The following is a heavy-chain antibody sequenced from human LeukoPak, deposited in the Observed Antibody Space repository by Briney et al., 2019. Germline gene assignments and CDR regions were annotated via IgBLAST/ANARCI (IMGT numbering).Heavy chain of an antibody. J-gene: IGHJ4*02. D-gene: IGHD6-19*01. V-gene: IGHV1-24*01. Sequence: ASLKVSRKVSVYTLTELSIHWVRQAPGKGLEWMGGFDPGDGETIYAQKFQGRVTMTEDTSPDTAYMELCSLRSEDTAVYCWATSYRSGWYYIDYWGQGTLVTVSS. CDR1: VYTLTELS. CDR3: ATSYRSGWYYIDY. CDR2: FDPGDGET.